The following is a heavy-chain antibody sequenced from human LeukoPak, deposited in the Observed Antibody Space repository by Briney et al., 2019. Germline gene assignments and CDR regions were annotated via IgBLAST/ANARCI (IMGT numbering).Heavy chain of an antibody. CDR2: IHDNGDS. J-gene: IGHJ4*02. Sequence: SETLSLTCTVSGGSISGYFWSWIRQPAGKGLEWIGRIHDNGDSNHNPSLKSRVTMALDTSKNQFSLKLSSVTAADTAVYYCARADYGDVGAYSFDYWGQGTLVTVSS. V-gene: IGHV4-4*07. CDR3: ARADYGDVGAYSFDY. CDR1: GGSISGYF. D-gene: IGHD4-17*01.